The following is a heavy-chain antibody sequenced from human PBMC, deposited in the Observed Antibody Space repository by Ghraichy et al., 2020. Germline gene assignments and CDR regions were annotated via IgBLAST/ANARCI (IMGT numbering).Heavy chain of an antibody. V-gene: IGHV3-48*02. CDR1: GFTFSSYA. Sequence: GESLRLSCAASGFTFSSYAMNWVRQAPGKGLEWVSYVSGSSSSVYYADSVKSRFTISRDNAKNSLYLQMDSLRDEDTAVYYCARDATSSAWGFDYWGQGALVTVSS. D-gene: IGHD6-19*01. J-gene: IGHJ4*02. CDR2: VSGSSSSV. CDR3: ARDATSSAWGFDY.